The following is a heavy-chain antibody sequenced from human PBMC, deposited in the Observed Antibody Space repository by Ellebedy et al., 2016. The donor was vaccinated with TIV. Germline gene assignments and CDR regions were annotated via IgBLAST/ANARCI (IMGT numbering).Heavy chain of an antibody. V-gene: IGHV4-30-2*01. CDR1: GDSISSGDYS. CDR2: IYWRGST. CDR3: ARGSGYTYSYLDF. D-gene: IGHD5-12*01. J-gene: IGHJ4*02. Sequence: MPSETLSLTCAVSGDSISSGDYSWSWIRQPPGTGLEWIGHIYWRGSTYYNPSLESRLTMSVDMSKNQFSLKLSSVTAADTAVYYCARGSGYTYSYLDFWGQGTLVTVSS.